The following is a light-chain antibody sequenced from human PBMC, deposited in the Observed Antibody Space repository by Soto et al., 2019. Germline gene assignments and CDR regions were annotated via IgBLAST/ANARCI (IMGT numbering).Light chain of an antibody. CDR1: QSISSY. Sequence: DIQITQSPSSLSASVGDRGTITFRASQSISSYLNWYQQKPGKAPKLLIYAASSLQSGVPSRFSGGGSGTDFTLTISSLRPDDFATYYCQQSYSTPRTFGQGTKV. CDR2: AAS. J-gene: IGKJ1*01. CDR3: QQSYSTPRT. V-gene: IGKV1-39*01.